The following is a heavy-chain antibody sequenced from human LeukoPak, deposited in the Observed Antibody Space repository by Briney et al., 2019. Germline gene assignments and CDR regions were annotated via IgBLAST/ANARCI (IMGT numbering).Heavy chain of an antibody. D-gene: IGHD6-19*01. CDR3: TRNSGWYGIS. CDR2: IKTDGSIT. Sequence: QTGGSLRLSCAASGFSFSVFWMHWVRQAPGKGPVWVSRIKTDGSITNYADSVKGRFTISRDNAKNTLYLQMNSLRAEDTAVYYCTRNSGWYGISWGQGTLVTVSS. CDR1: GFSFSVFW. J-gene: IGHJ4*02. V-gene: IGHV3-74*01.